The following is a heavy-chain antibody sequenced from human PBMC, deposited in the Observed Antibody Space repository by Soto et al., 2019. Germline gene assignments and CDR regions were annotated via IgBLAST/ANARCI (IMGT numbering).Heavy chain of an antibody. CDR3: AREPRHIAAAGTSWFDP. J-gene: IGHJ5*02. D-gene: IGHD6-13*01. CDR1: GGTFSSYA. CDR2: IIPIFGTA. V-gene: IGHV1-69*13. Sequence: SVKVSCKASGGTFSSYAISWVRQAPGQGLEWMGGIIPIFGTANYAQKFQGRVTITADESTSTAYMELSSLSSEDTAVYYCAREPRHIAAAGTSWFDPWGQGTLVTVSS.